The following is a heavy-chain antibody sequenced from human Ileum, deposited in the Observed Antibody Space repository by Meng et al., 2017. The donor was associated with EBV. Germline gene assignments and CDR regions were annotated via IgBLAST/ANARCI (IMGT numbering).Heavy chain of an antibody. J-gene: IGHJ4*02. CDR2: ISAYNGNT. CDR1: GYPFTNYG. CDR3: ARVEVGITSGDY. Sequence: AQCVQSGEEGKKPGASVKVSCKAYGYPFTNYGITWVRQAPGQGLEWMGWISAYNGNTNYAQTLQGRVTMTTDTSTSTAYMELGSLRSDDTAVYYCARVEVGITSGDYWGQGTLVTVSS. V-gene: IGHV1-18*01. D-gene: IGHD1-26*01.